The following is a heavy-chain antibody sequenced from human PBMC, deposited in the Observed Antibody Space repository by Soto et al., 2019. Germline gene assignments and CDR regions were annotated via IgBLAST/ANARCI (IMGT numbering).Heavy chain of an antibody. V-gene: IGHV1-8*01. CDR3: ATLGMVRGVSKVETATARGY. D-gene: IGHD3-10*01. CDR1: GYTFTSYD. CDR2: MNPNSGNT. J-gene: IGHJ4*02. Sequence: ASVKVSCKASGYTFTSYDINWVRQATGQGLEWMGWMNPNSGNTGYAQKFQGRVTMTRNTSISTAYMELSSLRSEDTAVYYCATLGMVRGVSKVETATARGYWGQGTLVTVSS.